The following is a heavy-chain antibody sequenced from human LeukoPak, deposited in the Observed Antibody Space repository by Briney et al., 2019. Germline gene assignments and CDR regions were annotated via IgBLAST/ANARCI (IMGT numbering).Heavy chain of an antibody. CDR1: GFTFSSYA. V-gene: IGHV3-30*04. CDR3: AKVGPGCSSTSCYPGY. Sequence: GGSLRLSCAASGFTFSSYAMHWVRQAPGKGREWVAVISYDGRNKHYADSVEGRFTISRDNSKNTVYLQVNSLRAEDTAVYYCAKVGPGCSSTSCYPGYWGQGTLVTVSS. CDR2: ISYDGRNK. D-gene: IGHD2-2*01. J-gene: IGHJ4*02.